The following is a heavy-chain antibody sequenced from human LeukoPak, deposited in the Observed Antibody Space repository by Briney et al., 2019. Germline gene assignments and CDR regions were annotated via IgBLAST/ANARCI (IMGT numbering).Heavy chain of an antibody. J-gene: IGHJ4*02. V-gene: IGHV3-33*08. CDR1: GFTFSSYW. CDR2: IWYDGSNK. Sequence: GGSLRLSCAASGFTFSSYWMSWVRQAPGKGLEWVAVIWYDGSNKYYADSVKGRFTISRDNSKNTLYLQMNSLRAEDTAVYYCARDGRYYYDSSGYQEVPPFDYWGQGTLVTVSS. D-gene: IGHD3-22*01. CDR3: ARDGRYYYDSSGYQEVPPFDY.